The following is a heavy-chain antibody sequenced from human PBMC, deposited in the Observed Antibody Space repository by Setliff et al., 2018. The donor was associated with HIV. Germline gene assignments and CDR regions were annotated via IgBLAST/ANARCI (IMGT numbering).Heavy chain of an antibody. Sequence: GESLKISCKGSGYSFRHFWIGWVRQMPGKGLEWMGVIYGTGFGARYSPSFEGQVTISADSSIATAYLQWSRLQASDTAIYYCARHGEAGDYMDVWGQGTTVTVSS. D-gene: IGHD6-13*01. CDR1: GYSFRHFW. CDR2: IYGTGFGA. J-gene: IGHJ6*03. CDR3: ARHGEAGDYMDV. V-gene: IGHV5-51*01.